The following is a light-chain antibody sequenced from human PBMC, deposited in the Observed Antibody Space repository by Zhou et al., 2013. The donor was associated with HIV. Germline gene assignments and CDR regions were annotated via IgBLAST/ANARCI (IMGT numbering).Light chain of an antibody. CDR3: QQSYSTLMYT. Sequence: DIQLTQSPSFLSASVGDRVTITCRASQPIGTYLTWYQQKPGQAPKLLIYAASTVQSGVPSRFSGSGSGTDFTLTISSLQPEDFATYYCQQSYSTLMYTFGQGTKLEIK. CDR2: AAS. V-gene: IGKV1-39*01. J-gene: IGKJ2*01. CDR1: QPIGTY.